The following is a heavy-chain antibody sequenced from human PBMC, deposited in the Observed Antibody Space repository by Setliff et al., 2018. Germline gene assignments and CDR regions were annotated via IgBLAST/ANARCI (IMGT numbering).Heavy chain of an antibody. CDR3: ARDSGVARIRKTAFDY. CDR2: IKRDGSEK. J-gene: IGHJ4*02. D-gene: IGHD5-12*01. CDR1: GLTFSSYW. V-gene: IGHV3-7*03. Sequence: GGSLRLSCAASGLTFSSYWMGWVRQAPGKGLEWVANIKRDGSEKYYVDSVKGRFTISRDNARNSLHLQMNNLRAEDTAVYYCARDSGVARIRKTAFDYWGQGTLVTVSS.